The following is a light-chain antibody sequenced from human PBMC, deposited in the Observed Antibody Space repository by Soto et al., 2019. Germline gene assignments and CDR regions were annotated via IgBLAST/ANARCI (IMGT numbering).Light chain of an antibody. CDR1: SSDVGGYNF. V-gene: IGLV2-14*03. CDR2: DVS. Sequence: SVLTQPATVSGSPGQSITISCTGTSSDVGGYNFVSWYQQHPGKAPKLMIYDVSNRPSGVSDRFSGSKSGNTASPTIFGLQAEDEADYYCSSYATSILEVFGTGTKVTVL. J-gene: IGLJ1*01. CDR3: SSYATSILEV.